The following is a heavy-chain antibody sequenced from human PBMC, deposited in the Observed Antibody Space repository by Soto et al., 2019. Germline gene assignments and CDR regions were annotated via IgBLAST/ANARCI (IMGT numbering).Heavy chain of an antibody. Sequence: SETLTLTCAVYGGSFSGYYWTWIRQTPGKGLEWIGEINYRGSSYYNPSLESRISMAVDTSKNQFSLKLRSVTAADTAVYFCVRGQPHRITIFEVVIRSYDYGMDVWGQGTTVTVS. J-gene: IGHJ6*02. CDR3: VRGQPHRITIFEVVIRSYDYGMDV. CDR2: INYRGSS. CDR1: GGSFSGYY. D-gene: IGHD3-3*02. V-gene: IGHV4-34*01.